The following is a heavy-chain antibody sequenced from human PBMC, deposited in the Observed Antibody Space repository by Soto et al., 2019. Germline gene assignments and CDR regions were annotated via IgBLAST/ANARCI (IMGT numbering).Heavy chain of an antibody. V-gene: IGHV3-33*01. Sequence: QVQLVESGGGVVQPGRSLRLSCAASGFTFSSYGMHWVRQAPGKGLEWVAVIWYDGSNKYYADSVKGRFTIYIDNSNNTMYLQMNSLRAEDTAVYYCAREREKYVTMSSNPFDYWGQGTLVTVSS. CDR1: GFTFSSYG. CDR2: IWYDGSNK. D-gene: IGHD3-10*02. J-gene: IGHJ4*02. CDR3: AREREKYVTMSSNPFDY.